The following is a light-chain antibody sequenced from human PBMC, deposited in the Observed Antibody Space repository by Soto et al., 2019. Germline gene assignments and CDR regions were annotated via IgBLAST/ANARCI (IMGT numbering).Light chain of an antibody. CDR2: DVT. Sequence: QSALTQPRSVSGSPGQSVTISCTGTSSDVGGYNYVSWYQHHPGKAPKVILYDVTRRPSGVPDRFSGSKSGDTASLTISGLQAEDEADYYCSSYAGYYILVFGGGTKLNVL. V-gene: IGLV2-11*01. J-gene: IGLJ3*02. CDR1: SSDVGGYNY. CDR3: SSYAGYYILV.